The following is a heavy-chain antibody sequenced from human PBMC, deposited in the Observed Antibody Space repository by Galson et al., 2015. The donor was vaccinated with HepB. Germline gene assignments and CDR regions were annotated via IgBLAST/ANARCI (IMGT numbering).Heavy chain of an antibody. D-gene: IGHD1-26*01. CDR3: ARQLGGITGGTSPAFNWFDP. CDR2: IYPGDSDA. J-gene: IGHJ5*02. CDR1: GYSFPIYW. V-gene: IGHV5-51*01. Sequence: QSGAEVKKPGESLKISCQASGYSFPIYWVGRVRQKPGKGLEWMGIIYPGDSDARYGPSFQGQVTFSVDRTTNTAYLQWSSLKASDTAIYYCARQLGGITGGTSPAFNWFDPWGQGTRVTVSS.